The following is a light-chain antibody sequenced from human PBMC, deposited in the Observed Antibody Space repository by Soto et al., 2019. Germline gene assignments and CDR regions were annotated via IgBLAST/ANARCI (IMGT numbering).Light chain of an antibody. CDR3: QQSYSTPRT. CDR1: QNVSTW. CDR2: GAS. J-gene: IGKJ1*01. Sequence: DIQITQSPSSVSASVGDRVTVTCRASQNVSTWLTWYQQTPGKAPNLLIYGASTLQRGVPSRFSGSGSGTEFTLTISSLQPEDFATYYCQQSYSTPRTFGQGTKVEIK. V-gene: IGKV1-12*01.